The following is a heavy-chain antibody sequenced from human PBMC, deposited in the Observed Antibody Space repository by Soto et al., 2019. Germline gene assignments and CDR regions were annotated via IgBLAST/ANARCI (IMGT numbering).Heavy chain of an antibody. Sequence: EVPLVESGGGLVQPGGSLRLSCAASGFTFSSYELNCVRQAPGVGMEWVSYISSSGSSIYYADSVKGRFTISRDNGKNGLYLQMNSLRAEDTAVHYCSGLRITMTYEYGMDVWGRGTTLTVSS. CDR3: SGLRITMTYEYGMDV. CDR2: ISSSGSSI. CDR1: GFTFSSYE. J-gene: IGHJ6*02. V-gene: IGHV3-48*03. D-gene: IGHD3-22*01.